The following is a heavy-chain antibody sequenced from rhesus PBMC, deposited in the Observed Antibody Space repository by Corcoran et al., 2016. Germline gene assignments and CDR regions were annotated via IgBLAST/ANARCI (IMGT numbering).Heavy chain of an antibody. CDR3: ARKGCSGIYCYDY. Sequence: QLQLQESGPGLVKPSETLSLTCAVAGGSISSSYWSWIRQAAGKGLEWIGYIYGSGSRTNYTPSLKSRVTLSVDTSKNQLSLKLSSVTAADTAVYYCARKGCSGIYCYDYWGQGVLVTVSS. CDR1: GGSISSSY. D-gene: IGHD2-27*01. CDR2: IYGSGSRT. V-gene: IGHV4-169*01. J-gene: IGHJ4*01.